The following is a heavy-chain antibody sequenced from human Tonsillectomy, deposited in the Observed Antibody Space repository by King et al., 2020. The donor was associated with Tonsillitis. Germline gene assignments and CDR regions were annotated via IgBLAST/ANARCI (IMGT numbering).Heavy chain of an antibody. CDR3: AREAGDGYGSGGSCYSLDY. J-gene: IGHJ4*02. CDR1: GGSISSGSYY. CDR2: IYTSGST. D-gene: IGHD2-15*01. Sequence: QVQLQESGPGLVKPSQTLSLTCTVSGGSISSGSYYWSWIRQPAGKGLEWIGRIYTSGSTNYNPSLKSRVTISVDTSKNQFSLKLSSVTAADTAVYYCAREAGDGYGSGGSCYSLDYWGQGTLVTVSS. V-gene: IGHV4-61*02.